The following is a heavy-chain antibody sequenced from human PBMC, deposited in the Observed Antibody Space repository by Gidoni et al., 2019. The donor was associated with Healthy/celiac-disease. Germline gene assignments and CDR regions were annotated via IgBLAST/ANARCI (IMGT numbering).Heavy chain of an antibody. CDR3: ARMGGPTYYYGMDV. CDR2: IIPIFGTA. Sequence: QVQLVQSGAEVKKPGSSVQVSCKASGGTFSSYAISWVRQAPGQGLEWMGGIIPIFGTANYAQKFQGRVTITADKSTSTAYRELSSLRSEDTAVYYCARMGGPTYYYGMDVWGQGTTVTVSS. CDR1: GGTFSSYA. J-gene: IGHJ6*02. V-gene: IGHV1-69*06. D-gene: IGHD1-26*01.